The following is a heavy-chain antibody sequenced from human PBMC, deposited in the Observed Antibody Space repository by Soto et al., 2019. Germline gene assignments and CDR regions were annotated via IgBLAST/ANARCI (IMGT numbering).Heavy chain of an antibody. Sequence: EVQLLESGGTLVQPWGSLRLSCAASGFTFSSYSIYWVRQAPGKGLEWVSGISGSGSGTYYADSVKGRFTISRDNSKNTLSLQMNSLRAEDTAVYYCAKGSSGHYYTFDYWGQGTLVTVSS. V-gene: IGHV3-23*01. CDR3: AKGSSGHYYTFDY. J-gene: IGHJ4*02. CDR1: GFTFSSYS. CDR2: ISGSGSGT. D-gene: IGHD3-3*01.